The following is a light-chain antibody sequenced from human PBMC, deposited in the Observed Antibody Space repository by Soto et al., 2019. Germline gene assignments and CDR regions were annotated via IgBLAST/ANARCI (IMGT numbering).Light chain of an antibody. CDR2: EGS. CDR3: CSYAGSSPLLV. Sequence: QSALTQPASVSGSPGQSITISCTGTSSEVGSYNLVSWYQQHPGKVPKLMIYEGSKWPSGVSNRFSGSKSGNTASLTISGLQAEDEADYYCCSYAGSSPLLVFGGGTKLTVL. J-gene: IGLJ2*01. V-gene: IGLV2-23*01. CDR1: SSEVGSYNL.